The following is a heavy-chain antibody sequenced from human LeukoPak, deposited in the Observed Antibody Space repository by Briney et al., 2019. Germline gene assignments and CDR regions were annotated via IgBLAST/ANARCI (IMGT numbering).Heavy chain of an antibody. CDR2: INPNSGGT. CDR3: ARARRDGYTDYFDY. D-gene: IGHD5-24*01. CDR1: GYTFTSYG. J-gene: IGHJ4*02. Sequence: GASVKVSCKASGYTFTSYGISWVRQAPGQGPEWMGWINPNSGGTNYAQKFQGRVTMTRDTSISTAYMELSSLRSDDTAVYFCARARRDGYTDYFDYWGQGTLFTVSS. V-gene: IGHV1-2*02.